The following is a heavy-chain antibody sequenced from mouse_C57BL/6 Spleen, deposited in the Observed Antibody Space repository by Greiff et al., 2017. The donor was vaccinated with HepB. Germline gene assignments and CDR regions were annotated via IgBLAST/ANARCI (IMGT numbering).Heavy chain of an antibody. CDR3: ARVYSKQYFDV. J-gene: IGHJ1*03. D-gene: IGHD2-5*01. V-gene: IGHV5-6*01. CDR1: GFTFSSYG. CDR2: ISSGGSYT. Sequence: EVKLMESGGDLVKPGGSLKLSCAASGFTFSSYGMSWVRQTPDKRLEWVATISSGGSYTYYPDSVKGRFTISRDNAKNTLYLQTSSLKSEDTAMYYCARVYSKQYFDVWGTGTTVTVSS.